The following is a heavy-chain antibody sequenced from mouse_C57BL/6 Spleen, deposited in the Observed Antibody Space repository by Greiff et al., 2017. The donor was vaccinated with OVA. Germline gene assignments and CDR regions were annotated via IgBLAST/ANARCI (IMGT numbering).Heavy chain of an antibody. CDR2: INPNNGGT. Sequence: EVQLQQSGPELVKPGASVKISCKASGYTFTDYYMNWVKQSHGKSLEWIGDINPNNGGTSYNQKFKGKATLTVDKSSSTAYMVLRSLTSEDAAVYYCARDYYGSSYYAMDYWGQGTSVTVSS. CDR3: ARDYYGSSYYAMDY. V-gene: IGHV1-26*01. D-gene: IGHD1-1*01. J-gene: IGHJ4*01. CDR1: GYTFTDYY.